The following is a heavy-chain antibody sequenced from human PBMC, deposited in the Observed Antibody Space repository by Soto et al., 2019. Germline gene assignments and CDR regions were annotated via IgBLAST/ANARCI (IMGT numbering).Heavy chain of an antibody. J-gene: IGHJ4*02. CDR3: ARGDVHDYGDYFDY. Sequence: QVQLVESGGGVVQPGRSLRLSCAASGFTFSSYAMHCVRQAPGKGLEWVAVISYDGSNKYYADSVKGRFTISRDNSKNTLYLQMNSLRAEDTAVYYCARGDVHDYGDYFDYWGQGTLVTVSS. CDR2: ISYDGSNK. V-gene: IGHV3-30-3*01. CDR1: GFTFSSYA. D-gene: IGHD4-17*01.